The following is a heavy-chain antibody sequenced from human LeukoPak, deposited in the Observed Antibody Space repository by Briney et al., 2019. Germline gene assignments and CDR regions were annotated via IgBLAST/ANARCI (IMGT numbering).Heavy chain of an antibody. CDR2: IYYSGST. J-gene: IGHJ3*02. D-gene: IGHD2-15*01. V-gene: IGHV4-59*08. CDR1: GGSISSYY. Sequence: SETLSLTCTVSGGSISSYYWSWIRQPPGKGLEWIGYIYYSGSTNYNPSLKSRVTISVDTSKNQFSLKLSSVTAADTAVYYCARRYCSGGSCYRDDAFDIWGQGTMVTVSS. CDR3: ARRYCSGGSCYRDDAFDI.